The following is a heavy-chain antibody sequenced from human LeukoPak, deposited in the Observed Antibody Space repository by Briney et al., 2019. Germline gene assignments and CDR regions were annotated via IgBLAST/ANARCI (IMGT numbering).Heavy chain of an antibody. Sequence: GGSLRLSCAASGFTFSSYAMHWVRQAPGKGLEWVAVISYDGSNKYYADSVKGRFTISRDNSKNTLYLQMNSLRAEDTAVYYCARGSVTPYYDFWWGVVDYYYMDVWGKGTTVTVSS. CDR1: GFTFSSYA. CDR3: ARGSVTPYYDFWWGVVDYYYMDV. CDR2: ISYDGSNK. D-gene: IGHD3-3*01. J-gene: IGHJ6*03. V-gene: IGHV3-30*01.